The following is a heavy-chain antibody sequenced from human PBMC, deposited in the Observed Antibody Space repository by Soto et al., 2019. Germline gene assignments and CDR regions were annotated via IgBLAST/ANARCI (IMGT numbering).Heavy chain of an antibody. CDR3: ARASTNFDWLLKEFDY. CDR2: IKQDGSEK. Sequence: GGSLRLSCAASGFTFSSYWMSWVRQAPGKGLEWVANIKQDGSEKYYVDSVKGRFTISRDNAKNSLYLHMNSLRAEDTAVYYCARASTNFDWLLKEFDYWGQGTLVTVSS. CDR1: GFTFSSYW. J-gene: IGHJ4*02. V-gene: IGHV3-7*01. D-gene: IGHD3-9*01.